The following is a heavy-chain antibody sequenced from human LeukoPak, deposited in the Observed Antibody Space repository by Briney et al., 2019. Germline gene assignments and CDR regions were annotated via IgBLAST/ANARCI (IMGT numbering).Heavy chain of an antibody. J-gene: IGHJ5*02. CDR2: INKDGNKK. CDR3: ARDGQLWAQNWFDP. D-gene: IGHD5-18*01. V-gene: IGHV3-7*01. Sequence: GGSVRLLCAASGFTFSIYWMRWLRQAPGKGLEGVAIINKDGNKKYYVDAVKGLFTITRDNAKNSQYLQMSLLRAEETVVYCGARDGQLWAQNWFDPWGQGTLVTVSS. CDR1: GFTFSIYW.